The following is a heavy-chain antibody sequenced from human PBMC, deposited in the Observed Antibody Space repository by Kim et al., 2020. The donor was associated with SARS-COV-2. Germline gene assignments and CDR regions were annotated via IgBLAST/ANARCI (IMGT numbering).Heavy chain of an antibody. Sequence: GGSLRLSCAASGFTFSDYYMSWIRQAPGKGLEWVSYISSSGSTIYYADSVKGRFTISRDNAKNSLYLQMNSLRAEDTAVYYCARGLEGSGSFLVYYYYYYMDVWGKGTTVTVSS. V-gene: IGHV3-11*01. CDR3: ARGLEGSGSFLVYYYYYYMDV. J-gene: IGHJ6*03. D-gene: IGHD3-10*01. CDR1: GFTFSDYY. CDR2: ISSSGSTI.